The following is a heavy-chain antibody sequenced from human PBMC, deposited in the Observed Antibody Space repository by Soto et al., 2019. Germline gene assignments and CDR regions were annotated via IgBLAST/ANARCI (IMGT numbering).Heavy chain of an antibody. CDR2: ISAYNGNT. Sequence: QVQLVQSGAEVKKPGASVKVSCKASGYTFTSSGISWVRQAPGQGLEWMGWISAYNGNTNYAQKLQGRITMNTDTSTSTAYMELRSLRSDDTAVYYCARDPGGITHYYYYMDVWGKGTTVTASS. CDR3: ARDPGGITHYYYYMDV. D-gene: IGHD3-16*01. J-gene: IGHJ6*03. CDR1: GYTFTSSG. V-gene: IGHV1-18*01.